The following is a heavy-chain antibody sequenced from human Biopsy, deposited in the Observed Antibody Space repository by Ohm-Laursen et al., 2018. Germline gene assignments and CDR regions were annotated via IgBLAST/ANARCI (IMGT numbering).Heavy chain of an antibody. CDR2: ISETSSHI. CDR1: GFSVSSYD. D-gene: IGHD6-6*01. V-gene: IGHV3-21*01. Sequence: SLRLSCAASGFSVSSYDMNWVRQAPGQGLEWISYISETSSHIYDADSVRGRFTVARDIAKNSLYLQLNSLRVEGAAVYYCARDSSRRAREGGMDVWGQGTTVTVSS. CDR3: ARDSSRRAREGGMDV. J-gene: IGHJ6*02.